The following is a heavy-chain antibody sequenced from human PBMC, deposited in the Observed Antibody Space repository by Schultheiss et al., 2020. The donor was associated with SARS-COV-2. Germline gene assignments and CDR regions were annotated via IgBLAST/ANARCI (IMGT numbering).Heavy chain of an antibody. J-gene: IGHJ4*02. Sequence: GESLKISCAASGFTFSSYAMSWVRQAPGKGLEWVSGISWNSGSIGYADSVKGRFTISRDNSKNTLYLQMNSLRAEDTAVYYCAKGPTSITMIVVPLDYWGQGTLVTVSS. D-gene: IGHD3-22*01. V-gene: IGHV3-23*01. CDR1: GFTFSSYA. CDR2: ISWNSGSI. CDR3: AKGPTSITMIVVPLDY.